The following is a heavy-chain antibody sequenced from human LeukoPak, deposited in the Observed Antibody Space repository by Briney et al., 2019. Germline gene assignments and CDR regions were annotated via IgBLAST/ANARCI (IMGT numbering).Heavy chain of an antibody. D-gene: IGHD3-9*01. J-gene: IGHJ4*02. CDR1: GFSFSSYT. CDR3: ARALYYDILTGYQTHTYYFDY. Sequence: PGGSLRLSCAASGFSFSSYTMNWVRQAPGKGLEWVSAISSRSSYIYYADSVKGRFTISRDNAKNSLYLQMNSLRAEDTAVYYCARALYYDILTGYQTHTYYFDYWDQGTLVTVSS. V-gene: IGHV3-21*01. CDR2: ISSRSSYI.